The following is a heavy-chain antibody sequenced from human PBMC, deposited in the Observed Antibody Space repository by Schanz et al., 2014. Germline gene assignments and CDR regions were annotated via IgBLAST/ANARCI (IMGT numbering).Heavy chain of an antibody. D-gene: IGHD5-12*01. Sequence: EVQMLESGGGLVQPGGSLRLSCAVSGFTVNTNYMTWVRQAPGKGLECVSILYIRSTYYADSVKGRFTISRDNSKNMVFLQMNSLRVEDTAIYYCARDEGKDGYNLAFDVWGQGTLVTVSS. CDR1: GFTVNTNY. CDR3: ARDEGKDGYNLAFDV. CDR2: LYIRST. V-gene: IGHV3-66*01. J-gene: IGHJ3*01.